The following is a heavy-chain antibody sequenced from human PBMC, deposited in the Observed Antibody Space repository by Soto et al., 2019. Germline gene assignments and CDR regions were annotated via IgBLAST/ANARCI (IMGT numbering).Heavy chain of an antibody. CDR1: GGSISSSNW. D-gene: IGHD2-2*01. J-gene: IGHJ3*02. CDR2: IYHSGST. Sequence: ASETLSLTCAVSGGSISSSNWWSWVRQPQGKGLEWIGEIYHSGSTNYNPSLKSRVTISVDKSKNQFSLKLSSVTAADTAVYYCARDTAQLLSRSDAFDIWGQGTMVTVSS. V-gene: IGHV4-4*02. CDR3: ARDTAQLLSRSDAFDI.